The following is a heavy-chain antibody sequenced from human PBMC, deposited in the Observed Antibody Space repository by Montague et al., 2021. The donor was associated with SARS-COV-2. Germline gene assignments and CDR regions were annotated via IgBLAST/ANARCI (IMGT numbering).Heavy chain of an antibody. D-gene: IGHD4-17*01. J-gene: IGHJ5*02. CDR1: GDSTSCPNCY. CDR3: ARHRNYGDHSLDNWFHP. CDR2: IYNSGTT. V-gene: IGHV4-39*01. Sequence: SETLSLTCTVSGDSTSCPNCYWGWIRQPPGKGLDWIGTIYNSGTTYYNPSLKSRLTISIDTSKNQFSLKLSSATAADTAAYYCARHRNYGDHSLDNWFHPWGQGTLVTVSS.